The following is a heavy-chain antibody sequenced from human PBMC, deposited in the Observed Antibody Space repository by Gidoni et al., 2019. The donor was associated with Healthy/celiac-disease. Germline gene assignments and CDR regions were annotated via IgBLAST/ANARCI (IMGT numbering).Heavy chain of an antibody. V-gene: IGHV3-23*01. CDR1: GFTFSSYA. CDR3: ASDGGGVCYPFLY. J-gene: IGHJ4*02. CDR2: ISGSGGST. Sequence: ELQLLESGGGLVQPWGSLRPPCAASGFTFSSYAMTWVRQAPGKGLEWVSAISGSGGSTYYADSVKGRFTISRDNSKNTLYLQMSSLRAEDTAVYYCASDGGGVCYPFLYWGQGTLVTVSS. D-gene: IGHD2-8*02.